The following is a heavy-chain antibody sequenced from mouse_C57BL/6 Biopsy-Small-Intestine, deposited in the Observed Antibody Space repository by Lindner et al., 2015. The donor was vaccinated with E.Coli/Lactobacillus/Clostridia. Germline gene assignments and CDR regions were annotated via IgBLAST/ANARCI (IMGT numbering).Heavy chain of an antibody. Sequence: VQLQESGAELARPGASVKMSCKASGYTFTSYTMHWVKQRPGQGLEWIGYINPSSGYTKYNQKFKDKATLTADKSSSTAYMQLSSLTSEDSAVYYCASHNRPSSDYFDYWGQGTTLTVSS. CDR3: ASHNRPSSDYFDY. CDR1: GYTFTSYT. V-gene: IGHV1-4*01. CDR2: INPSSGYT. J-gene: IGHJ2*01.